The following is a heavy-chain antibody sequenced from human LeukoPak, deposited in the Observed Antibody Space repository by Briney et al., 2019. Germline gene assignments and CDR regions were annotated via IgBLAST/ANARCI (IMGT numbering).Heavy chain of an antibody. Sequence: ASVKVSCKASGYTFTSYDINWVRQATGQGLEWMGWMNPNSGNTGYAQKFQGRVTMTRNTSISTAYMEPSSLRSEDTAVYYCARDGLGYYYYGMDVWGQGTTVTVSS. J-gene: IGHJ6*02. CDR2: MNPNSGNT. D-gene: IGHD3/OR15-3a*01. V-gene: IGHV1-8*01. CDR1: GYTFTSYD. CDR3: ARDGLGYYYYGMDV.